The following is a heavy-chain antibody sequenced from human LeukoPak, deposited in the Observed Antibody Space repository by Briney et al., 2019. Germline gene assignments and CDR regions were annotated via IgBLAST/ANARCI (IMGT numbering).Heavy chain of an antibody. CDR2: IYTSGST. V-gene: IGHV4-4*07. J-gene: IGHJ4*02. CDR1: GGSVSSYF. CDR3: ARGASGNYHYFDY. D-gene: IGHD1-26*01. Sequence: PSETLSLTCTVSGGSVSSYFWSWIRQPAGKGLEWIGRIYTSGSTDYNPSLKSRVTLSVDTSKNQFSLKLSSVTTADTAVYYCARGASGNYHYFDYWGQGTLVTVSS.